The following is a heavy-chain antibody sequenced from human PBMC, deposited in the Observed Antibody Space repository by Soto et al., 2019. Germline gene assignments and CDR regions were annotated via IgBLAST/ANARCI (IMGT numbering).Heavy chain of an antibody. CDR1: GYTFNRYA. V-gene: IGHV1-18*04. J-gene: IGHJ3*01. Sequence: QVQLVQSGPEVKKPGASVRVSCETSGYTFNRYAISWVRQAPGQGLEWVAWINTYNGETYNAEKVQGRVTMTRDTAPNSASMEFRSLRSDDTAVYYCTRYIEVLPDAYPQYAIEVWGQGTMVTVS. CDR2: INTYNGET. CDR3: TRYIEVLPDAYPQYAIEV. D-gene: IGHD2-2*01.